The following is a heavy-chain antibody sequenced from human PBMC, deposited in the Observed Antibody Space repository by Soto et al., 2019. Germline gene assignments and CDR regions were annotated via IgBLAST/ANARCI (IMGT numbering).Heavy chain of an antibody. Sequence: GSLRLSCAASGFTFSRYWMHWVRQAPGKGLVWVSHINSDGITTNYADSVKGRFTVSRDNAKNTLYLQMNSLRVEDTAVYYCARFDYWSGFVAYWGQGTLVTVSS. CDR3: ARFDYWSGFVAY. CDR1: GFTFSRYW. V-gene: IGHV3-74*01. CDR2: INSDGITT. D-gene: IGHD3-3*01. J-gene: IGHJ4*02.